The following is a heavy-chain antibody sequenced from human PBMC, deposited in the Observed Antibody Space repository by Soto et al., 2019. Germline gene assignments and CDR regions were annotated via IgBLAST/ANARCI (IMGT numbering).Heavy chain of an antibody. D-gene: IGHD6-13*01. Sequence: QVQLVESGGGVVQPGRSLRLSCAASGFTFSSYGMHWVRQAPGKGLYWVAVISYDGSNKYYADSVKGRFTISRDNSKNTLYLQMNSLRAEDTAVYYCAKDQQQLGGGFDYWGQGTLVTVSS. CDR2: ISYDGSNK. J-gene: IGHJ4*02. V-gene: IGHV3-30*18. CDR3: AKDQQQLGGGFDY. CDR1: GFTFSSYG.